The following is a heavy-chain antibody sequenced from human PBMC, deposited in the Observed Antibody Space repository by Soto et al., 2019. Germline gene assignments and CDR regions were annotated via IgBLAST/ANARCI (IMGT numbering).Heavy chain of an antibody. V-gene: IGHV5-51*01. J-gene: IGHJ4*02. D-gene: IGHD3-22*01. CDR1: GYSFTSYW. CDR2: IYPGDSDT. CDR3: ARLYYYDSSGYYYLDY. Sequence: PGESLKISCKGSGYSFTSYWIGWVRQMPGKGLEWMGIIYPGDSDTRYSPSFQGQVTISADKSISTAYLQWSSLKASDTAMYYCARLYYYDSSGYYYLDYWGQGTLVTVSS.